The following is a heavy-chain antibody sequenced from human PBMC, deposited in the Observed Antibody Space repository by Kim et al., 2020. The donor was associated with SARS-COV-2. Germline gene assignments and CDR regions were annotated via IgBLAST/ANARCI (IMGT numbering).Heavy chain of an antibody. CDR2: ITGSGPTK. D-gene: IGHD3-9*01. CDR3: AKAGTYDILTSYRRLFD. V-gene: IGHV3-23*01. Sequence: GGSLRLSCAASGFTFNAYSMAWVRQAPGKGLEWVSGITGSGPTKDYADSVKGRFTISRDNAENTLYLQMNSLRAEDTAVYYCAKAGTYDILTSYRRLFD. J-gene: IGHJ4*01. CDR1: GFTFNAYS.